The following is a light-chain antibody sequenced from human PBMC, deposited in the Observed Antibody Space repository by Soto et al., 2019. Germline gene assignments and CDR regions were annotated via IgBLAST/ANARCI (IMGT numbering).Light chain of an antibody. CDR1: ISDVGGYNY. Sequence: QSLLTQAACVSGSPGRSITISCTGTISDVGGYNYVSWYQHHPGKAPKLMIYEVSLRPSEVSNRFSGSKSGNTASLTISGLQAEDEADYYCRSYTSRTALHVFGTGTKVTVL. V-gene: IGLV2-14*01. CDR3: RSYTSRTALHV. J-gene: IGLJ1*01. CDR2: EVS.